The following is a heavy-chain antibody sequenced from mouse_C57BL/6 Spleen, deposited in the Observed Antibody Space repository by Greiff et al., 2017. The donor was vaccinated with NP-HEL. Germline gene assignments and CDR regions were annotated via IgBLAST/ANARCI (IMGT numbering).Heavy chain of an antibody. CDR2: IDPENGDT. CDR1: GFNIKDDY. CDR3: TTCTTVDYAMDY. V-gene: IGHV14-4*01. J-gene: IGHJ4*01. Sequence: EVQLQQSGAELVRPGASVKLSCTASGFNIKDDYMHWVKQRPEQGLEWIGWIDPENGDTEYASKFQGKATITADTSSNTAYLQLSSLTSEDTAVYYCTTCTTVDYAMDYWGQGTSVTVSS. D-gene: IGHD1-1*01.